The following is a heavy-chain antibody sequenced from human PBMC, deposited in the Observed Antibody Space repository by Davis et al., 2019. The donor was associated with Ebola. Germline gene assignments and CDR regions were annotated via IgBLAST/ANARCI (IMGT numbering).Heavy chain of an antibody. CDR3: ARNNRGGDWDY. CDR2: IWYDGSNK. CDR1: GFTFSSYG. D-gene: IGHD2-21*02. J-gene: IGHJ4*02. V-gene: IGHV3-33*01. Sequence: SLKISCAASGFTFSSYGMHWVRQAPGKGLEWVAVIWYDGSNKYYADSVKGRFTISRDNSKNTLYLQMNSLRAEDTAVYYCARNNRGGDWDYWGQGTLVTVSS.